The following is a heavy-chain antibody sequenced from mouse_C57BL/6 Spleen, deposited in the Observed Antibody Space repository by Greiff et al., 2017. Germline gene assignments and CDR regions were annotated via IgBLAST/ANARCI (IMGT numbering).Heavy chain of an antibody. CDR2: ISSGSSTI. D-gene: IGHD1-1*02. Sequence: EVHLVESGGGLVKPGGSLKLSCAASGFTFSDYGMHWVRQAPEKGLEWVAYISSGSSTIYYADTVKGRFTISRDNAKNTLFLQMTSLRSEDTAMCYCAAMVHFDYWGQGTTLTVSS. J-gene: IGHJ2*01. CDR1: GFTFSDYG. CDR3: AAMVHFDY. V-gene: IGHV5-17*01.